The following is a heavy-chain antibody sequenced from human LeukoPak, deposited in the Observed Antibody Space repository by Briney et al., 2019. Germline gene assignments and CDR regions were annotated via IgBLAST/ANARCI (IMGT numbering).Heavy chain of an antibody. D-gene: IGHD3-3*01. Sequence: TGGSLRLSCAASGFTFSSYWMHWVRRAPGKGLVWVSRINSDGSSTSYADSVKGRFTISRDNAKNTLYLQMNSLRAEDTAVYYCARATLLDDFWSGYSHNYYMDVWGKGTTVTVSS. CDR3: ARATLLDDFWSGYSHNYYMDV. CDR1: GFTFSSYW. CDR2: INSDGSST. J-gene: IGHJ6*03. V-gene: IGHV3-74*01.